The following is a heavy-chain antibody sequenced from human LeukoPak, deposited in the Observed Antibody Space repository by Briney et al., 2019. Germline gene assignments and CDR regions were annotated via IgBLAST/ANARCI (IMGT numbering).Heavy chain of an antibody. CDR2: MKQDRSAK. CDR3: ARDGALSMGVFDI. Sequence: GGSERLSCAASGFTFSSNWMTWVRQAPGKGLEWVANMKQDRSAKVYVDSVTGRFTISRDNAKNSLYLQMNSLRNEDTAVYYCARDGALSMGVFDIWGQGTTVSPSS. D-gene: IGHD1-26*01. J-gene: IGHJ3*02. V-gene: IGHV3-7*04. CDR1: GFTFSSNW.